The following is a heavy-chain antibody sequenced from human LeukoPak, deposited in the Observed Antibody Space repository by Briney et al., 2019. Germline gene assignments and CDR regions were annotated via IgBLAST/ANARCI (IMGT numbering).Heavy chain of an antibody. D-gene: IGHD3-22*01. CDR1: GYTFTGYY. Sequence: ASVKVPCKASGYTFTGYYMYWVRQAPGQGLEWMGRINPNSGGTNYAQKFQGRVNMTRDTSIRTAYMELSRLRSDDTAVYYCARVTYDSSGYYYVSFDYWGQGTLVTVSS. CDR2: INPNSGGT. CDR3: ARVTYDSSGYYYVSFDY. J-gene: IGHJ4*02. V-gene: IGHV1-2*06.